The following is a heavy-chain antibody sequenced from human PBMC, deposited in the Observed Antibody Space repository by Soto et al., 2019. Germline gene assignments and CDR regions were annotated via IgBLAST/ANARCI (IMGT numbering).Heavy chain of an antibody. CDR1: GYTFTSYG. D-gene: IGHD3-16*01. CDR2: INPYNGNT. J-gene: IGHJ4*02. CDR3: ARDWFGIDY. V-gene: IGHV1-18*01. Sequence: QVQLVQSGAEVKKPGASVKVSCKASGYTFTSYGISWVRQAPGQGLEWMGWINPYNGNTNYAQKLQGRVTMATDTSTNTAYMELRRLRSDDTAVYYCARDWFGIDYWGQGTLVTVSS.